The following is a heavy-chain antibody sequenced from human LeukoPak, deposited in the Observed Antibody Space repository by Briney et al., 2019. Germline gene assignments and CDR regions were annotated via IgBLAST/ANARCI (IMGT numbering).Heavy chain of an antibody. CDR2: ISYDGSNK. CDR1: GFTFSSYA. CDR3: ASAAGGATSFDY. J-gene: IGHJ4*02. D-gene: IGHD1-26*01. V-gene: IGHV3-30-3*01. Sequence: GGSLRLSCAASGFTFSSYAMHWVRQAPGKGLEWVAVISYDGSNKYYADSVKGRFTISRDNSKNTLCLQMNSLRAEDTAVYYCASAAGGATSFDYWGQGTLVTVSS.